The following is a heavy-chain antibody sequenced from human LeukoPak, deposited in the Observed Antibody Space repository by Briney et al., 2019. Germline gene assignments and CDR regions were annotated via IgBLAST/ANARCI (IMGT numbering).Heavy chain of an antibody. J-gene: IGHJ6*02. Sequence: GASVTVSCKASGGTFSTDAISWVRQAPGQGLEWLGRIVPLLLIPDYAQNFQGRVTITADKSTLTAYMELNSLRFEDTAVYYCARDGDFGDPESYYGMDVWGQGTTVTVSS. V-gene: IGHV1-69*04. D-gene: IGHD4-17*01. CDR3: ARDGDFGDPESYYGMDV. CDR1: GGTFSTDA. CDR2: IVPLLLIP.